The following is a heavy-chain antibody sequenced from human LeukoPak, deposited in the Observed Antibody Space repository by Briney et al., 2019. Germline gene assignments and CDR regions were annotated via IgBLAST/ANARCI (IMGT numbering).Heavy chain of an antibody. V-gene: IGHV1-18*01. CDR1: GYTFTSYA. CDR2: ISAYNGNT. CDR3: ARDLLYCSGGSCLDY. D-gene: IGHD2-15*01. J-gene: IGHJ4*02. Sequence: GASVKVSCKASGYTFTSYAMHWVRQAPGQRLEWMGWISAYNGNTNYAQKLQGRVTMTTDTSTSTAYMELRSLRSDDTAVYYCARDLLYCSGGSCLDYWGQGTLVTVSS.